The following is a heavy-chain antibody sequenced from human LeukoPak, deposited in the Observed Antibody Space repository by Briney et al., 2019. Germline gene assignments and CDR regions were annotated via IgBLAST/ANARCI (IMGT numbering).Heavy chain of an antibody. V-gene: IGHV3-33*01. CDR1: GFTFSSYG. D-gene: IGHD6-19*01. CDR3: ARATESSGWS. J-gene: IGHJ4*02. Sequence: GGPLRLSCAASGFTFSSYGMHWVRQAPGKGLEWVALIWYDGSNKYYGDSVKGRFTISRDNSKNTVYLQMNSLRAEDTAVYYCARATESSGWSWGQGTPVTVSS. CDR2: IWYDGSNK.